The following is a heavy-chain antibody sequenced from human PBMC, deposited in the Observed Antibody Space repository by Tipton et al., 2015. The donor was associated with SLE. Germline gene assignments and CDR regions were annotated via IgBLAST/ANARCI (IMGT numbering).Heavy chain of an antibody. CDR2: IYTSGST. CDR1: GGSISSGSYY. V-gene: IGHV4-61*09. Sequence: TLSLTCTVSGGSISSGSYYWSWIRQPAGKGLEWIGYIYTSGSTNYNPSLKSRVTISVDTSKNQFSLKLSSVTAADTAVYYCAKDWYFDLWGRSTLVTVSS. J-gene: IGHJ2*01. CDR3: AKDWYFDL.